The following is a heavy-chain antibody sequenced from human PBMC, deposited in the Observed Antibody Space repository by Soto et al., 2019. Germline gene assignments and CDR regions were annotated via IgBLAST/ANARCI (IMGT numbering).Heavy chain of an antibody. CDR3: ARVPGP. Sequence: PSETLSLTCTVSGGSSSSYYWSWIRQPPGKGLEWIGYIYHSGSTYYNPSLKSRVTISVDRSKNQFSLKLSSVTAADTAVYYCARVPGPWGQGTLVTVS. V-gene: IGHV4-59*12. J-gene: IGHJ5*02. CDR1: GGSSSSYY. CDR2: IYHSGST.